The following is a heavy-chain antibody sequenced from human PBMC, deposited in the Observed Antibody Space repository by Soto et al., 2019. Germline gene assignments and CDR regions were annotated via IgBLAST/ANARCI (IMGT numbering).Heavy chain of an antibody. V-gene: IGHV4-34*01. CDR3: ARSRAKRPFYYYYSIDV. CDR2: INHSGST. J-gene: IGHJ6*03. CDR1: GGSFSGYY. Sequence: PSETLSLTCAVYGGSFSGYYWSWIRQPPGKGLEWIGEINHSGSTNYNPSLKSRVTISVDTSKNQFSLKLSSVTATDTAVYYCARSRAKRPFYYYYSIDVWGKGTTVTVSS.